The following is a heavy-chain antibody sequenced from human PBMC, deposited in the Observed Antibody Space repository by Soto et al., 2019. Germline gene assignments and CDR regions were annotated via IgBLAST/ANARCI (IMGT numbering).Heavy chain of an antibody. CDR3: AKSLSALFSLGDFKY. J-gene: IGHJ4*02. CDR1: GFTFSSYA. Sequence: PGGSLRLSCAASGFTFSSYALNWVRQAPGTGLEWVAEISGSGTSTYYAPSVKGRFIISSDSSKNTLYLRMYSLRAEDTAMYYCAKSLSALFSLGDFKYWGQGALVTVSS. D-gene: IGHD2-21*01. V-gene: IGHV3-23*01. CDR2: ISGSGTST.